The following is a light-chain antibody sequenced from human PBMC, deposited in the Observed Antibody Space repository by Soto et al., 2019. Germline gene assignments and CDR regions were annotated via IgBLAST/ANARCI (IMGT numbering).Light chain of an antibody. V-gene: IGKV4-1*01. Sequence: DFVMTQSPDSLAVSLGERATINCKSSQSVLYSSNNKNYLAWYQQKPGQPPKLLISWASTRESGVPGRFSGSGSETDFTLTISSLQAEDVAIYYCQQYYSIPLTVGGGTKVDIK. CDR2: WAS. J-gene: IGKJ4*01. CDR3: QQYYSIPLT. CDR1: QSVLYSSNNKNY.